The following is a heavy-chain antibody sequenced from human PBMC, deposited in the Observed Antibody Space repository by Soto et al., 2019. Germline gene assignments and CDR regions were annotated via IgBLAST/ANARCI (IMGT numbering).Heavy chain of an antibody. CDR1: EFTFSTYT. Sequence: GSLRLPCVASEFTFSTYTMNWVRQGPGKGLEWVSYITGSSGTIYYADSVKGRFTISRDNAKNSLYLQMNSLRDDDTAVYYCARESVEYGESFGYWGQGTLVTVSS. CDR2: ITGSSGTI. CDR3: ARESVEYGESFGY. D-gene: IGHD4-17*01. V-gene: IGHV3-48*02. J-gene: IGHJ4*02.